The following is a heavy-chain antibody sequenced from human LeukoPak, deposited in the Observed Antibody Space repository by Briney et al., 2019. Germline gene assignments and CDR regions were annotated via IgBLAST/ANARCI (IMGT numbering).Heavy chain of an antibody. CDR2: IIPMLGMA. CDR3: ARVGSPSPDWGSYNYGMDV. J-gene: IGHJ6*02. CDR1: GGTFSNYT. Sequence: ASVKVSCKASGGTFSNYTINWVRQAPGQGLEWMGRIIPMLGMANYAQKFQGRVTITADKSTSTAYMDLSSLRSEDTAMYYCARVGSPSPDWGSYNYGMDVWGQGTTVPVSS. V-gene: IGHV1-69*02. D-gene: IGHD2-2*01.